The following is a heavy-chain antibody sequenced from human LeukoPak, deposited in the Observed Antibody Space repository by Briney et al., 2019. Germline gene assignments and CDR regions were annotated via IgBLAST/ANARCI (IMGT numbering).Heavy chain of an antibody. V-gene: IGHV4-39*01. J-gene: IGHJ4*02. CDR1: GFTGSHNY. Sequence: PGGSLRLSCAASGFTGSHNYMSWVRQAPGKGLEWIGSIYYSGSTYYNPSLKSRVTISVDTSKNQFSLKLSSVTAADTAVYYCARRPRSYYDSSGYYYWGQGTLVTVSS. CDR2: IYYSGST. CDR3: ARRPRSYYDSSGYYY. D-gene: IGHD3-22*01.